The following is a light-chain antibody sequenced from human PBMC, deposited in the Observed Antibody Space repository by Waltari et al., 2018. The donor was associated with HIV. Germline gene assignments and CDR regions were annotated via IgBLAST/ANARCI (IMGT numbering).Light chain of an antibody. Sequence: DVLMTQPPVSLSVCLGQKDSINYTSSQRLLYITKNQTFLAWYQQKPRQPPKLLIYWASVRGSGVPDRFSASGSETDFTLTINSLQAEDVALYYCQQYYHTLWTFGRGTKVEIK. V-gene: IGKV4-1*01. CDR3: QQYYHTLWT. J-gene: IGKJ1*01. CDR1: QRLLYITKNQTF. CDR2: WAS.